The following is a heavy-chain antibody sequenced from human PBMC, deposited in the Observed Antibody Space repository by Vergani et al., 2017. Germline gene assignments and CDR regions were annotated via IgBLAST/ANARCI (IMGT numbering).Heavy chain of an antibody. D-gene: IGHD5-24*01. CDR1: GGTFSSYA. CDR3: ARDLDGYKDY. V-gene: IGHV1-69*04. Sequence: QVQLVQSGAEVKKPGSSVKVSCKASGGTFSSYAISWVRQAPGQGLEGMGRIIPILGIANYAQKFQGRVTITADKSTSTAYMELSSLRSEDTAVYYCARDLDGYKDYWGQGTLVTVSS. CDR2: IIPILGIA. J-gene: IGHJ4*02.